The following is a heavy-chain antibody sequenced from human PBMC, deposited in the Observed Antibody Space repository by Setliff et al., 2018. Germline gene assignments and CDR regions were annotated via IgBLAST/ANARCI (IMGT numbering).Heavy chain of an antibody. CDR2: IKQDGSEK. Sequence: LRLSCAASGFTFSRYWMSWVRQAPGKGLEWVANIKQDGSEKYYADSVKGRFTISRDNSKNTLYLQMNSLRAEDTAVYYCAKAGSGWYGLGDYWGQGTLVTVSS. D-gene: IGHD6-19*01. J-gene: IGHJ4*02. V-gene: IGHV3-7*01. CDR1: GFTFSRYW. CDR3: AKAGSGWYGLGDY.